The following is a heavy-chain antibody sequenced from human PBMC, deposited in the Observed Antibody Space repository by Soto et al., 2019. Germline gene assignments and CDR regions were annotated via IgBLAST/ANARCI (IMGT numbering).Heavy chain of an antibody. CDR2: ISSSGSTI. CDR1: GFTFSSYE. D-gene: IGHD1-26*01. V-gene: IGHV3-48*03. Sequence: GGSLRLSCAASGFTFSSYEMNWVRQAPGKGLEWVSYISSSGSTIYYADSVKGRFTISRDNAKNSLYLQMNSLRAEDTAVYYCGRDFPSGSSFGVSGFWGQGTLVTVSS. J-gene: IGHJ4*02. CDR3: GRDFPSGSSFGVSGF.